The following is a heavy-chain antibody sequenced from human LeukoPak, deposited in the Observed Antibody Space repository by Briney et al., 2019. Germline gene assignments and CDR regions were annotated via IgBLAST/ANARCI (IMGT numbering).Heavy chain of an antibody. D-gene: IGHD2-15*01. CDR1: GGTFSDYS. CDR3: ARDRPRARYFDY. J-gene: IGHJ4*02. V-gene: IGHV1-69*04. Sequence: SVKVSCKASGGTFSDYSISWVRQAPGQGLEWMGRIIPILNVPNYVQKFERRLTITADKSTSTAYMELSSLKSADTAVYFCARDRPRARYFDYWGQGTLVTVSS. CDR2: IIPILNVP.